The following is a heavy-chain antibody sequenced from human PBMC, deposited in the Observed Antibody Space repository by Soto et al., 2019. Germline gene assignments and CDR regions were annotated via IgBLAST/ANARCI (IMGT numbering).Heavy chain of an antibody. Sequence: APVKVSCTASGYTFTSYGIIWVRQAPGQGLEWMGWISAYNGNTNYAQKLQGRVTMTTDTSTSTAYMELRSLRSDDTAVYYCARDTDGWTHFDYWGQGTLVTVS. D-gene: IGHD6-19*01. CDR1: GYTFTSYG. V-gene: IGHV1-18*01. CDR3: ARDTDGWTHFDY. J-gene: IGHJ4*02. CDR2: ISAYNGNT.